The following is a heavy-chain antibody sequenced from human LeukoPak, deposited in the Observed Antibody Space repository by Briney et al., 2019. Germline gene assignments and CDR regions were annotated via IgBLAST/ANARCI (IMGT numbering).Heavy chain of an antibody. Sequence: GGSLRLSCAPSGFTFSSYAMSWVRQAPGKGLEWVSGISGSGGSTYYADSVKGRFTISRDNSKNTLYLQMNSLRAEDTAVYYCAKGRYYYDSSGYWQFDYWGQGTLVTVSS. CDR1: GFTFSSYA. CDR3: AKGRYYYDSSGYWQFDY. V-gene: IGHV3-23*01. CDR2: ISGSGGST. D-gene: IGHD3-22*01. J-gene: IGHJ4*02.